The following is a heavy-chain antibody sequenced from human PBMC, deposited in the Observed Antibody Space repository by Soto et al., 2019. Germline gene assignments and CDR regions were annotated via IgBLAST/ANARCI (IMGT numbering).Heavy chain of an antibody. J-gene: IGHJ4*02. D-gene: IGHD3-10*01. Sequence: GGSLRLSCAASGFTFSSYGMTWVRQAPGKGLQWVSVINHSGRSTYYADSVKGRFTISRDNSENTLFLHINSLRAEDTAIYYCARDNTFYSGSGSYYNPYYFDYWGQGTLVTV. CDR2: INHSGRST. CDR1: GFTFSSYG. CDR3: ARDNTFYSGSGSYYNPYYFDY. V-gene: IGHV3-23*01.